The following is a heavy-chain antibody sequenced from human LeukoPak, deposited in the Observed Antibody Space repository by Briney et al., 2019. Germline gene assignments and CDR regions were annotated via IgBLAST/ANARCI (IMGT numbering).Heavy chain of an antibody. CDR2: IIPIFGTA. CDR3: AHPAWSRTYYYGMDV. V-gene: IGHV1-69*13. CDR1: GGTFSSYA. D-gene: IGHD1-7*01. J-gene: IGHJ6*02. Sequence: GASVKVSCKASGGTFSSYAISWVRQAPGQGLEWMGGIIPIFGTANYAQKFQGRVTITADESTSTAYMELRSLRSEDTAVYYCAHPAWSRTYYYGMDVWGQGTTVTVSS.